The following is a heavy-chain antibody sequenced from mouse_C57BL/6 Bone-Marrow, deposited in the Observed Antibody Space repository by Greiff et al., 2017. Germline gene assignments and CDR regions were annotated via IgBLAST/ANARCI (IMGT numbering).Heavy chain of an antibody. D-gene: IGHD2-4*01. V-gene: IGHV1-5*01. CDR2: IYPGNSDT. CDR3: TCYDYDVGAWFAY. J-gene: IGHJ3*01. CDR1: GYTFTSYW. Sequence: EVQLQQSGTVLARPGASVKMSCKTSGYTFTSYWMHWVKQRPGQGLEWIGAIYPGNSDTSYNQKFKGKAKLTAVTSASTAYMALSSLTNEDSAVYYCTCYDYDVGAWFAYWGQGTLVTVSA.